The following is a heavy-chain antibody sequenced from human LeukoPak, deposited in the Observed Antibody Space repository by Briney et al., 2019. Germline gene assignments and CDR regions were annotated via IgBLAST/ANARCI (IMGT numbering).Heavy chain of an antibody. CDR1: GYSFTNYW. D-gene: IGHD2-2*01. CDR2: IYPGDSDT. V-gene: IGHV5-51*01. Sequence: GESLKISCKGSGYSFTNYWIGWVRQMPGKGLEWMGIIYPGDSDTRYSPSFQGQVTISADKSINTAYLQWSSLKASDTAMYYCARREYCSGTSCPIDYWGQGTLVTVSS. CDR3: ARREYCSGTSCPIDY. J-gene: IGHJ4*02.